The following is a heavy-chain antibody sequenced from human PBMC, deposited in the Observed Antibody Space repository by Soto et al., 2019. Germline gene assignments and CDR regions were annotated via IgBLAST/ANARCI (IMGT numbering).Heavy chain of an antibody. CDR2: IGTAGDT. D-gene: IGHD3-10*01. J-gene: IGHJ6*02. CDR3: ARSSPAAYYYGSGSYSHDYGMDV. CDR1: GFTFSSYD. Sequence: PGGSLRLSCAASGFTFSSYDMHWVRQATGKGLEWVSAIGTAGDTYYPGSVKGRFTISRENAKNSLYLQMNSLRAGDTAVYYCARSSPAAYYYGSGSYSHDYGMDVWGQGTTVTVSS. V-gene: IGHV3-13*01.